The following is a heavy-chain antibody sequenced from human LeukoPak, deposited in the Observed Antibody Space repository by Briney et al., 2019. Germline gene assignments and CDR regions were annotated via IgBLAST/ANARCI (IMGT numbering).Heavy chain of an antibody. CDR3: ARVPSGYYYGMDV. D-gene: IGHD1-14*01. J-gene: IGHJ6*02. CDR2: INHSGST. V-gene: IGHV4-34*01. Sequence: PSETLSFTCAVHGGSFSGYYWSWIRQPPGKGLEWIGEINHSGSTNYNPSLKSRVTISVDTSKNQFSLKLSSVTAADTAVYYCARVPSGYYYGMDVWGQGTTVTVSS. CDR1: GGSFSGYY.